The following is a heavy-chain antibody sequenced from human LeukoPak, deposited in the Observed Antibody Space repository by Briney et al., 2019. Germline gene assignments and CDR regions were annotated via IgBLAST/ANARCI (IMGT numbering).Heavy chain of an antibody. D-gene: IGHD3-10*01. CDR3: ARQPFGPGTYLQY. Sequence: GGSLRLSCAASGFTFGDYAMHWVRQTPGKGLEWVSAISGSGGSTYYADSVKGRFTASRDKSKNTLYLQMNSLRAEDTAVYYCARQPFGPGTYLQYWGQGTLVTVSS. V-gene: IGHV3-23*01. J-gene: IGHJ1*01. CDR2: ISGSGGST. CDR1: GFTFGDYA.